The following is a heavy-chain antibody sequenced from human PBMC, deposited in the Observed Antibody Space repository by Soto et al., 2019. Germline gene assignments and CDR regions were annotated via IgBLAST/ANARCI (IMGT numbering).Heavy chain of an antibody. V-gene: IGHV1-46*01. CDR3: ARYYYYYGSGTNWFDP. CDR1: GFTFSKYY. CDR2: INPSGTRT. J-gene: IGHJ5*02. D-gene: IGHD3-10*01. Sequence: ASVKVSCKASGFTFSKYYMHWVRQAPGQGLEWVGIINPSGTRTSCAPKFQDRVTISVDTSKNQFSLKLSSVTAADTAVYYCARYYYYYGSGTNWFDPWGQGTLVTVSS.